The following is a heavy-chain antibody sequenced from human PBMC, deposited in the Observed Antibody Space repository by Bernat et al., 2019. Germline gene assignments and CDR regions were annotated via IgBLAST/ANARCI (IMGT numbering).Heavy chain of an antibody. Sequence: QVQLVQSGAEVKKPGSSVKVSCKASGGTFSSYAISWVRQAPGQGLEWMGGIIPIFGTANYAQKFQGRVTITADKSTNTAYMELSSLRSEDTAVYYCARGRLGSSSWRSYYYGMDVWGQGTTVTVSS. CDR1: GGTFSSYA. CDR2: IIPIFGTA. CDR3: ARGRLGSSSWRSYYYGMDV. D-gene: IGHD6-13*01. J-gene: IGHJ6*02. V-gene: IGHV1-69*06.